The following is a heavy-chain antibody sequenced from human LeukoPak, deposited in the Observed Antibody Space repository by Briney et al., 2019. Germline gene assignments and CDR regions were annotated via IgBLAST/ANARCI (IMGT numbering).Heavy chain of an antibody. CDR1: GFTFDDYS. CDR2: ISSDGGST. Sequence: GGSLRLSCAASGFTFDDYSMHWVRQAPGKGLEWVSLISSDGGSTYYADSVKGRFTISRDNSKNSLYVQLNNLRTEDTALYHCAKGRYGSGSFSTPFEYWGQGTLVTVSS. V-gene: IGHV3-43*01. D-gene: IGHD3-10*01. J-gene: IGHJ4*02. CDR3: AKGRYGSGSFSTPFEY.